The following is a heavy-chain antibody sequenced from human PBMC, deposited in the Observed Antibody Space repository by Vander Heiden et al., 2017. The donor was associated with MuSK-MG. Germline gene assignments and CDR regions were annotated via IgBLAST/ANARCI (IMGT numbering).Heavy chain of an antibody. J-gene: IGHJ6*02. Sequence: EVQLVESGGGLVKPGGSLRLSCAASGFTFSSYSMNWVRQAPGKGLEWVSSISSSSSYIYYADSVKGRFTISRDNAKNSLYLQMNSLRAEDTAVYDCARVPAFTIFGAVDVWGQGTTVTVSS. CDR2: ISSSSSYI. V-gene: IGHV3-21*01. D-gene: IGHD3-3*01. CDR1: GFTFSSYS. CDR3: ARVPAFTIFGAVDV.